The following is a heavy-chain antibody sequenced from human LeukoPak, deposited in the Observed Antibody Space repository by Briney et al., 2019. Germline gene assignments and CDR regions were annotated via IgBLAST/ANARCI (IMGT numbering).Heavy chain of an antibody. J-gene: IGHJ6*02. CDR1: GFTFSNYA. V-gene: IGHV3-23*01. D-gene: IGHD3-10*01. CDR2: ICGHGISI. CDR3: AKVYGSGYYYYYYGMDV. Sequence: PGGSLRLSCEASGFTFSNYAMSWVRQAPGKGLEWVSGICGHGISIYYADSVKGRFTISRDNSKSTLYLVMNSLRAEDTAVYYCAKVYGSGYYYYYYGMDVWGQGTTVTVSS.